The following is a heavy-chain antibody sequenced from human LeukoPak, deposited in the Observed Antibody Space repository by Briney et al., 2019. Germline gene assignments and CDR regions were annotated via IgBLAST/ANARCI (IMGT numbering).Heavy chain of an antibody. Sequence: ASVKVSCKASDYTFTSYGISWVRQAPGQGLEWMGWISPYSDNTNYAQNLQGRVTMTTDTSTSTAYMELRSLTSDDTAMYYCARGGPFSIAAARVYYFDYWGQGTLVTVSP. J-gene: IGHJ4*02. D-gene: IGHD6-13*01. V-gene: IGHV1-18*01. CDR3: ARGGPFSIAAARVYYFDY. CDR2: ISPYSDNT. CDR1: DYTFTSYG.